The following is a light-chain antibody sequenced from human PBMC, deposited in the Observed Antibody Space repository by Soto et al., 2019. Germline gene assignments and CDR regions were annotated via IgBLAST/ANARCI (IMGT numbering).Light chain of an antibody. J-gene: IGKJ1*01. Sequence: EIAMTQSPATMSVSPGQGDTLSCNASQSVDSNLACYQQTPGQPPRLLIYDASTRATGIPARISGGGSGTEFTLTISSLQSELFAVYYCQQYNNWRTFGQGPKWK. CDR3: QQYNNWRT. CDR1: QSVDSN. V-gene: IGKV3-15*01. CDR2: DAS.